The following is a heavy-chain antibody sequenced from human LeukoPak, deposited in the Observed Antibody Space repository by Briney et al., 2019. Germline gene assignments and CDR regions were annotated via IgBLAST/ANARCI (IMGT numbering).Heavy chain of an antibody. CDR1: GGSISSSSYY. CDR3: ARVPGAAAEFDY. CDR2: IYYSGST. D-gene: IGHD6-13*01. V-gene: IGHV4-39*07. J-gene: IGHJ4*02. Sequence: SETLSLTCTVSGGSISSSSYYWDWIRQPPGKGLEWIGSIYYSGSTYYNPSLKSRVTISVDTSKNQFSLKLSSVTAADTAVYYCARVPGAAAEFDYWGQGTLVTVSS.